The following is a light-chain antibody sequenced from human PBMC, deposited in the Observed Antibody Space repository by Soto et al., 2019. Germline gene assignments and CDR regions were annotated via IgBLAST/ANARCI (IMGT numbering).Light chain of an antibody. J-gene: IGLJ1*01. CDR2: EIS. Sequence: QSALTQPASVSGSPGQSITISCTGTSSDVGGYHYVSWYQQHPGKAPKLMIYEISNRPSGISNRFSGSQSDNTASLTISGLQAEDEADYYCSAYTTSNTLGFGTGTKVTVL. CDR1: SSDVGGYHY. V-gene: IGLV2-14*01. CDR3: SAYTTSNTLG.